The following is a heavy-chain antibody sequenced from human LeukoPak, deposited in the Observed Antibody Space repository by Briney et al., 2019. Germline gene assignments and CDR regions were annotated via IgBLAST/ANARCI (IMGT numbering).Heavy chain of an antibody. Sequence: GGSLRLSCAASGFTFSSYAMSWVRQATGKGLEWVSAISGSGGSTYYADSVKGRFTISRDNSKNTLYLQMNSLRAEDTAVYYCAKWTRRGYEIDFDYWGQGTLVTVSS. CDR1: GFTFSSYA. J-gene: IGHJ4*02. CDR2: ISGSGGST. CDR3: AKWTRRGYEIDFDY. V-gene: IGHV3-23*01. D-gene: IGHD5-12*01.